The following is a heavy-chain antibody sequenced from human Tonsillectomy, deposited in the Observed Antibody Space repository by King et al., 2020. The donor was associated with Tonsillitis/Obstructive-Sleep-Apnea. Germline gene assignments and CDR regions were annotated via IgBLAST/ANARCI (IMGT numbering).Heavy chain of an antibody. D-gene: IGHD2-15*01. CDR2: ISAYIGET. CDR3: ARDYCSGGRCHSEWFDP. V-gene: IGHV1-18*01. CDR1: GYTFTSYG. J-gene: IGHJ5*02. Sequence: QLVQSGAEVKKPGASVKVSCKASGYTFTSYGITWVRQAPGLGIEWMGGISAYIGETKYGQKFQGRVAMTTDTSTSTAYMELRSLRSDDPAVYYCARDYCSGGRCHSEWFDPWGQGTLVTVSS.